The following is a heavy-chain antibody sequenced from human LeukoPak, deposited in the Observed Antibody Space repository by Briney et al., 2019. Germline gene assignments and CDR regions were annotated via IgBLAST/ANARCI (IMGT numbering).Heavy chain of an antibody. CDR1: GYTFSSYG. J-gene: IGHJ4*02. V-gene: IGHV1-18*01. Sequence: ASVKVSCKASGYTFSSYGISWVRQAPGQGLEWMGWITSYNGNTKYAQQLQGRVTMTTDTSTGTAYMDLRSLRSDDTAVYYCARAGAAAGTPFDYWGQGTLVTVSS. D-gene: IGHD6-13*01. CDR3: ARAGAAAGTPFDY. CDR2: ITSYNGNT.